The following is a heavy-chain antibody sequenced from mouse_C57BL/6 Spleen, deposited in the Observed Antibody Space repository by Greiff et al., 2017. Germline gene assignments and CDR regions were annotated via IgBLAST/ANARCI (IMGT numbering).Heavy chain of an antibody. V-gene: IGHV5-17*01. Sequence: EVQGVESGGGLVKPGGSLKLSCAASGFTFSDYGLHWVRQAPEKGLEWVAYISSGSSTIDYADTVKGRFTISRDNAKNPLFLQMTSLRSEDTAMYDGASLYDYDWYFDVWGTGTMVTVSS. CDR3: ASLYDYDWYFDV. CDR2: ISSGSSTI. J-gene: IGHJ1*03. CDR1: GFTFSDYG. D-gene: IGHD2-4*01.